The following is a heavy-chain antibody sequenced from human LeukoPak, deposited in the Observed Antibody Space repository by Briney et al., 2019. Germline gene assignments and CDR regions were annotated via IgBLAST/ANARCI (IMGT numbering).Heavy chain of an antibody. CDR1: GFTFNNYG. D-gene: IGHD3-9*01. CDR3: AKDDGMDILTGYLIDY. Sequence: GGSLRLSCAASGFTFNNYGMSWVRQAPGKGLEWVSAISGGGGNTFYADSVQGRFTISRDNSRNTVYLQMNSLRAEDTAVYYCAKDDGMDILTGYLIDYWGQGTLVTVSS. J-gene: IGHJ4*02. V-gene: IGHV3-23*01. CDR2: ISGGGGNT.